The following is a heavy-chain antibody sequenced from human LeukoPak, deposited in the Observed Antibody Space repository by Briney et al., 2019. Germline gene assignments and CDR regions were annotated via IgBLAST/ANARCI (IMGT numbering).Heavy chain of an antibody. D-gene: IGHD3-16*02. V-gene: IGHV3-30*02. CDR3: TTTLRLRLGELSLRPAMKDY. J-gene: IGHJ4*02. Sequence: GGSLRLACTASGFSFSSSAMHWVRQAPGKGLEWVAFIRYDGSIKNYADSVKGRFSISRDNSKNTLYLQMNSLKTEDTAVYYCTTTLRLRLGELSLRPAMKDYWGQGTLVTVSP. CDR1: GFSFSSSA. CDR2: IRYDGSIK.